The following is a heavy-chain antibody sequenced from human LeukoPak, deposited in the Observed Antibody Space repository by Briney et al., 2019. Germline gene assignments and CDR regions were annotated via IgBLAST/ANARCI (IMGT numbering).Heavy chain of an antibody. CDR1: GGTFSSYA. V-gene: IGHV1-69*05. Sequence: ASVKVSCKASGGTFSSYAISWVRQAPGQGLEWMGGIIPIFGTANYAQKFQGRVTITTDESTSTAYMELSSLRSEDTAVYYCAREGDYYDSKAFDIWGQGTMVTVSS. J-gene: IGHJ3*02. D-gene: IGHD3-22*01. CDR2: IIPIFGTA. CDR3: AREGDYYDSKAFDI.